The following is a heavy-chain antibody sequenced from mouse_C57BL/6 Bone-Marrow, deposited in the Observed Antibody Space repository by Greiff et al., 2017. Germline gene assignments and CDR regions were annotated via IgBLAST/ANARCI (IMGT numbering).Heavy chain of an antibody. CDR3: ARKVYYYGSSYHYFDY. CDR1: GYTFTSYG. Sequence: QVQLKQSGAELARPGASVKLSCKASGYTFTSYGISWVKQRTGQGLEWIGEIYPRSGNTYYNEKFKGKATLTADKSSSTAYMELRSLTSEDSAVYFCARKVYYYGSSYHYFDYWGQGTTLTVSS. J-gene: IGHJ2*01. D-gene: IGHD1-1*01. V-gene: IGHV1-81*01. CDR2: IYPRSGNT.